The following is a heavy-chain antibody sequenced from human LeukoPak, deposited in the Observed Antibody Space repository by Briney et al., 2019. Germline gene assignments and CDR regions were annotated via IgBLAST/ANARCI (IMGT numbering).Heavy chain of an antibody. Sequence: GGSLRLSCAASGFTFSDYYMSWVRQAPGKGLEWVSVIYSGGSTYYADSVKGRFTISRDNSKNTLYLQMNSLRAEDTAVYYCANLRYYYDSSGEDAFDIWGQGTMVTVSS. D-gene: IGHD3-22*01. J-gene: IGHJ3*02. V-gene: IGHV3-53*01. CDR3: ANLRYYYDSSGEDAFDI. CDR2: IYSGGST. CDR1: GFTFSDYY.